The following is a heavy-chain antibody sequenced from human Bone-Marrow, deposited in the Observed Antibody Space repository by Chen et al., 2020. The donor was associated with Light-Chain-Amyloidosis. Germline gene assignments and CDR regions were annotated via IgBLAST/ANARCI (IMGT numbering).Heavy chain of an antibody. CDR3: AGHYYDSNAYYTFDY. J-gene: IGHJ4*02. D-gene: IGHD3-22*01. CDR2: IYHSGST. V-gene: IGHV4-59*01. CDR1: DGSLTSYH. Sequence: QVQLQESGPGLVKPSETLSLTCSVSDGSLTSYHGSWIRQPPGKGLEWIGSIYHSGSTNYNPSLKSRVTISIEKSKNQSSLNLRFVTAADTAVYYCAGHYYDSNAYYTFDYWGQGALVTVSS.